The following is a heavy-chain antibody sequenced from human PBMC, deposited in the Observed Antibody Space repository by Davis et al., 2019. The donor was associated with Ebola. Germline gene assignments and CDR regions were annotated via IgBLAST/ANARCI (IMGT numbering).Heavy chain of an antibody. D-gene: IGHD6-25*01. J-gene: IGHJ5*02. CDR1: GGSISFYY. CDR2: VHNSGST. V-gene: IGHV4-59*01. Sequence: MPGGSLRLSCSISGGSISFYYWSWIRQSPGKGLEWLGYVHNSGSTNYHPSLKSRVTMSIDTSNNQISLTLTSVTAADTAVYYCARANSGLTSDWFDPWGQGTLVTVSS. CDR3: ARANSGLTSDWFDP.